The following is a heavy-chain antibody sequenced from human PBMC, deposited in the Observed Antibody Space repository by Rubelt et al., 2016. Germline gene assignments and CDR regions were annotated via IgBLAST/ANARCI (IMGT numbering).Heavy chain of an antibody. CDR2: INHSGSN. CDR1: GGSFSGYY. Sequence: QVQLQQWGAGLLKPSETLSLTCAVYGGSFSGYYWSWIRQPPGKGLEWIGEINHSGSNNYTPFLKSRDTISVDTTKNQFSLKLRSVTAADTAVYYCARGNYYYGMDVWGQGTTVTVSS. V-gene: IGHV4-34*01. J-gene: IGHJ6*02. CDR3: ARGNYYYGMDV.